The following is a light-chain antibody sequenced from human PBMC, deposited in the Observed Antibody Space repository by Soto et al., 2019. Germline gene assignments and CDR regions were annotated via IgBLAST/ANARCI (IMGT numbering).Light chain of an antibody. CDR1: QNINNW. CDR3: PRYNSASRT. V-gene: IGKV1-5*01. J-gene: IGKJ1*01. Sequence: DIQMTQSPSTLSASVGDRVTITCRASQNINNWLAWYQQKPGKAPKFLIYDASILESGVPSRFSGSGSGTEFTLTISSLQPDDFATYFCPRYNSASRTFGQGTKVEIK. CDR2: DAS.